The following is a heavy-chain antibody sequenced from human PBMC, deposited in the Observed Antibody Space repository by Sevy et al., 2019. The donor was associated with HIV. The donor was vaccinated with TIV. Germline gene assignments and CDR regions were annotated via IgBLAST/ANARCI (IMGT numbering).Heavy chain of an antibody. D-gene: IGHD2-8*01. CDR3: AREGCTKPHDY. V-gene: IGHV3-23*01. Sequence: GGSLRLSCAASGFTFSKYSMSWVRQPPGKGLEWVSTLSFGCGEINYAVSVKGRFTISRYNSKSSVYLQMNNLGPEDTAVYYCAREGCTKPHDYWGQGTLVTVSS. J-gene: IGHJ4*02. CDR2: LSFGCGEI. CDR1: GFTFSKYS.